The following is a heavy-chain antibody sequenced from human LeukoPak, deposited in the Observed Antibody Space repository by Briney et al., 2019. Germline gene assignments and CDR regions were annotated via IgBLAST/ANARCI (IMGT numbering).Heavy chain of an antibody. J-gene: IGHJ3*02. Sequence: PGRSLILSCAASGFTFTGYVMHWVRQAPGKGLEWVACTSYDRRKEYYADSVKGRFTISRDYSKITLYLQMGSLRVEDPAVYYWWREGTGSGSYSDAFNIWGQGTMVTVSS. CDR1: GFTFTGYV. CDR2: TSYDRRKE. V-gene: IGHV3-30*03. CDR3: WREGTGSGSYSDAFNI. D-gene: IGHD3-10*01.